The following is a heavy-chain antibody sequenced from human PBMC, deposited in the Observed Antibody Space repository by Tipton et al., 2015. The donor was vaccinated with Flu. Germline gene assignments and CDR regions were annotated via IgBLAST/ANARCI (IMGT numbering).Heavy chain of an antibody. CDR1: GDSISSFY. Sequence: TLSLTCSVSGDSISSFYWSWIRQPPGKGLEWIAYISNSGSSNYNPSLKSRITVSVGTSKNQFSLILSSVTAADTAVYYCARSSRGWYMAMFDWGQGTLVTVSS. CDR2: ISNSGSS. D-gene: IGHD6-19*01. J-gene: IGHJ4*02. CDR3: ARSSRGWYMAMFD. V-gene: IGHV4-59*07.